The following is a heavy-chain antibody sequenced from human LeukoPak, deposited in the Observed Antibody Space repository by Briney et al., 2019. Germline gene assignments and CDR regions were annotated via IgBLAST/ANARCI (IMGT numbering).Heavy chain of an antibody. CDR1: GFTFSSYG. Sequence: QTGRSLRLSCAASGFTFSSYGMHWVRQAPGKGLEWVAVISYDGSNKYYADSVKGRFTISRDNSKNTLYLQMNSLRAEDTAVYYCARAGASWENGWFDPWGQGTLVTVSS. V-gene: IGHV3-30*03. D-gene: IGHD1-26*01. J-gene: IGHJ5*02. CDR2: ISYDGSNK. CDR3: ARAGASWENGWFDP.